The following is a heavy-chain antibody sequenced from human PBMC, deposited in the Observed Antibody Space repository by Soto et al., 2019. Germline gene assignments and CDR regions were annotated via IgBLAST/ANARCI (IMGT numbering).Heavy chain of an antibody. CDR2: IYHSGST. V-gene: IGHV4-4*02. Sequence: PSQTLSLTCAVACGSIINNNCWTWVRQSPGKGLEWIGEIYHSGSTNYNPSLKSRVTISVDKSKNLFSLRLTSMTAADTAMYFSAAHRGSVYGLLDYWGQGTLVPVSS. CDR3: AAHRGSVYGLLDY. D-gene: IGHD5-12*01. J-gene: IGHJ4*02. CDR1: CGSIINNNC.